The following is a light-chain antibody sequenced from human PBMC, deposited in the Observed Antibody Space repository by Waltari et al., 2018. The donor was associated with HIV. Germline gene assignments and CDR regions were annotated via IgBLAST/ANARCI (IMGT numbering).Light chain of an antibody. V-gene: IGLV2-14*01. Sequence: QSALTQPASVSGSPGQSITVSCTGTSSDVGGYNYVSWYQQHPGKAPKILIYDVNRRPSGVSDRFSGSKSGNTASLTISGLQAEDEAHYYCSSYTSSSTPYVIFGGGTKLTVL. J-gene: IGLJ2*01. CDR3: SSYTSSSTPYVI. CDR1: SSDVGGYNY. CDR2: DVN.